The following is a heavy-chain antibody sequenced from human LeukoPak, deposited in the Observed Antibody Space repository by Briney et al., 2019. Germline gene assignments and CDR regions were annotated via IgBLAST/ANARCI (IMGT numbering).Heavy chain of an antibody. CDR1: GGSFSGYY. V-gene: IGHV4-34*01. Sequence: SETLPLTCAVYGGSFSGYYWSWLRQPPGKGLEGIGEINHSGSTNYNPSLTRRVTISVDTTKNQFSLKLSSVTAADTAVYYCARAQEMATMRGWYFDLWGRGTLVTVSS. D-gene: IGHD5-24*01. CDR3: ARAQEMATMRGWYFDL. CDR2: INHSGST. J-gene: IGHJ2*01.